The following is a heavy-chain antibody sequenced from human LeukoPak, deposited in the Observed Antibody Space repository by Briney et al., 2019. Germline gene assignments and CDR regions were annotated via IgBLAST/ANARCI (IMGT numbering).Heavy chain of an antibody. CDR2: IKSKTDGGTT. J-gene: IGHJ4*02. D-gene: IGHD3-9*01. CDR1: GFTFSNAW. CDR3: TTVDILTGYEIDY. Sequence: GGSLRLSSAASGFTFSNAWMSWVRQAPGKGLEWVGRIKSKTDGGTTDYAAPVKGRFTISRDDSKNTLYLQMNSLKTEDTAVYYCTTVDILTGYEIDYWGQGTLVTVSS. V-gene: IGHV3-15*01.